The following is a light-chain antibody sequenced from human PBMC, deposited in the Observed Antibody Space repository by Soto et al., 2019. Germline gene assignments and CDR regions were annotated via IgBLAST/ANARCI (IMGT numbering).Light chain of an antibody. J-gene: IGLJ1*01. V-gene: IGLV2-8*01. CDR2: DVS. CDR1: SSDVGAYNF. CDR3: SSHAVTNNNFV. Sequence: HSALTQPPSASGSPGQSVTISCTGTSSDVGAYNFVSWYQQHPGQAPKLMIYDVSQRPSWVPVRFSASKSGNTVSLTVSGLQSEDEADYYCSSHAVTNNNFVFGTGTKLTVL.